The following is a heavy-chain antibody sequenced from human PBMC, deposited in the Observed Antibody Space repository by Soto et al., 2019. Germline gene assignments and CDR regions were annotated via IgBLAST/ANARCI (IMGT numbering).Heavy chain of an antibody. J-gene: IGHJ4*02. CDR3: AADYYDTNGYYYDY. Sequence: WASVKVSCKASGFTFISSAVQWVRQARGQRLEWMGWIVVVSGNTNYAQKFQERVTITRDMSTSTAYMELSSLRSEDTAVYYCAADYYDTNGYYYDYWGQGTLVTVSS. CDR1: GFTFISSA. V-gene: IGHV1-58*01. CDR2: IVVVSGNT. D-gene: IGHD3-22*01.